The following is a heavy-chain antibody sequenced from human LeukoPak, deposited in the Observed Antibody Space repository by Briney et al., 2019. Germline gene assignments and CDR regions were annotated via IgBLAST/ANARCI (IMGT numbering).Heavy chain of an antibody. CDR3: ARESPAAGPRYYYMDV. J-gene: IGHJ6*03. Sequence: SETLSLTCTVSGGSISSYYWSWIRQPAGKGLEWIGRIYTSGSTNYNPSLKSRVTMSVDTSKNQFSLKLSSVTAADTAVYYCARESPAAGPRYYYMDVWGKGTTVTISS. CDR1: GGSISSYY. V-gene: IGHV4-4*07. CDR2: IYTSGST. D-gene: IGHD6-13*01.